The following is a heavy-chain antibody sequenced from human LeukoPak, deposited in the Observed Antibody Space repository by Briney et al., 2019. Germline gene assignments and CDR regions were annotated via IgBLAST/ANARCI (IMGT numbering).Heavy chain of an antibody. J-gene: IGHJ3*02. CDR3: ARKYCSTTSCSYGFDI. CDR1: GGSFSGYY. V-gene: IGHV4-34*01. CDR2: ISHSGTT. D-gene: IGHD2-2*01. Sequence: SETLSRTCAVYGGSFSGYYWSWIRQPPGKGLEWIGEISHSGTTNYNPSLESRVTISVDTSKKQFSLKLSSVTAADTAVYFCARKYCSTTSCSYGFDIWGQGTMVTVSS.